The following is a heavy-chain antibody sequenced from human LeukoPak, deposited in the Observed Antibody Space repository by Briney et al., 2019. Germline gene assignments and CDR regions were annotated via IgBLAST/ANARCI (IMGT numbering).Heavy chain of an antibody. D-gene: IGHD3-10*01. Sequence: PGGSLRLSCAASGFTFSSYSMNWVRQAPGKGLEYVSAVSSNGGSTYYANSVKGRFTISRDNSKNTLYLQMGSLRAEDMAVYYCARVPYYYGSGSSYYMDVWGKGTTVTISS. CDR3: ARVPYYYGSGSSYYMDV. CDR1: GFTFSSYS. J-gene: IGHJ6*03. V-gene: IGHV3-64*01. CDR2: VSSNGGST.